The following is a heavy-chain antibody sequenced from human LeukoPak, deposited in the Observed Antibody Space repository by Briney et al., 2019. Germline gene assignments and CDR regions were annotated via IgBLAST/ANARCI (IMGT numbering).Heavy chain of an antibody. V-gene: IGHV4-61*02. D-gene: IGHD3-3*01. CDR1: GGSISSGSYY. CDR2: IYTSGST. J-gene: IGHJ6*03. Sequence: SETLSLTCTVSGGSISSGSYYWSWIRQPAGKGLEWIGRIYTSGSTNYNPSLKSRVTISVDTSKNQFSLKLSSVTAADTAVYYCARGITILYMDVWGKGTTVTVSS. CDR3: ARGITILYMDV.